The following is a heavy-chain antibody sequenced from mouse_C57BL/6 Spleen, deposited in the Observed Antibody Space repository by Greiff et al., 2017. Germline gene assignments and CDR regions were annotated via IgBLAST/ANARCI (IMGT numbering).Heavy chain of an antibody. V-gene: IGHV1-63*01. J-gene: IGHJ1*03. CDR3: ARRDYGSSGTHLDFDV. Sequence: QVQLQQSGAELVRPGTSVKMSCKASGYTFTNYWIGWVKQRPGHGLEWIGDIYPGGGYTNYNEKFKGKATLTADKSSSTAYMQFSSLTSEDSAIYYCARRDYGSSGTHLDFDVWGTGTTVTVSS. CDR1: GYTFTNYW. CDR2: IYPGGGYT. D-gene: IGHD1-1*01.